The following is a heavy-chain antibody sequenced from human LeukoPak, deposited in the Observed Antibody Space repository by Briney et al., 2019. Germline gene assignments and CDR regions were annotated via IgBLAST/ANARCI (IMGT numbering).Heavy chain of an antibody. CDR1: GYTFTRYA. V-gene: IGHV1-3*01. CDR2: INARTRNT. CDR3: ARTFYGSGETSAPYRGAFDI. J-gene: IGHJ3*02. Sequence: ASVRLSCTLSGYTFTRYAMLWARLAPGPALVSRGWINARTRNTPYSHKCPSRVTIARDTSATAAYMEQSSLISEDTAVYYCARTFYGSGETSAPYRGAFDISGQATMPTASS. D-gene: IGHD3-10*01.